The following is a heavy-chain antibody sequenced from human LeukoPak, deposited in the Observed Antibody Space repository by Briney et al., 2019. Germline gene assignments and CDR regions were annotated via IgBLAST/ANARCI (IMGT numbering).Heavy chain of an antibody. V-gene: IGHV4-34*01. CDR2: IYYSGST. D-gene: IGHD3-16*01. J-gene: IGHJ4*02. Sequence: PSETLSLTCAVYGGSFSGYYWGWIRQTPGKGLEWIGSIYYSGSTYYNPSLKSRVTISVDTSKNQFSLKLSSVTAADTAVYFCARWGSGTSPLDDWGQGTLVTVSS. CDR3: ARWGSGTSPLDD. CDR1: GGSFSGYY.